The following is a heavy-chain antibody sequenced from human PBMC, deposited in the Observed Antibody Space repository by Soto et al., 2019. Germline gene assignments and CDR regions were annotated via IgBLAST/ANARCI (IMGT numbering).Heavy chain of an antibody. J-gene: IGHJ4*02. Sequence: EVQLVESGGGLVQPGGSLRLSCAASGFTFSSYSMNWVRQAPGKGLEWVSYISSSSSTIYYADSVKGRFTISRDNAKNSLYLQMNSLRDEDTAVYYRARRAWGVAGGFDYRGQGTLVTVSS. CDR3: ARRAWGVAGGFDY. V-gene: IGHV3-48*02. CDR2: ISSSSSTI. D-gene: IGHD6-19*01. CDR1: GFTFSSYS.